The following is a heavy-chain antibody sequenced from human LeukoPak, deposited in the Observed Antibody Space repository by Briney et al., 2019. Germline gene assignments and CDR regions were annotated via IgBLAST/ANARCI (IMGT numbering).Heavy chain of an antibody. Sequence: GESLKISCKGSGYIFTSYWIGWVRQMPGKGLEWMGIIYPSDSDTRYSPSFQGQVTISADKSISTAYLQWSSLKASDTAMYYCARSGQYYYVSGTYYDAFDIWGQGTMVTVSS. V-gene: IGHV5-51*01. J-gene: IGHJ3*02. CDR3: ARSGQYYYVSGTYYDAFDI. D-gene: IGHD3-10*01. CDR2: IYPSDSDT. CDR1: GYIFTSYW.